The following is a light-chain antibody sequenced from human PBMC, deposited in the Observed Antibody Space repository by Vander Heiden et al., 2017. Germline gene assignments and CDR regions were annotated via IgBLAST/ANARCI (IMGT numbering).Light chain of an antibody. CDR3: QQRDSTPIT. V-gene: IGKV1-39*01. J-gene: IGKJ4*01. CDR2: AAS. CDR1: QSISSY. Sequence: DIQMTQSPSSLSASVGDRVTITCRASQSISSYLNWYQQKPGKAPKFLIYAASTLQSGVPSRFSGSGSGTDFTLTISRLQPEDFATYYCQQRDSTPITFGGGTKVEIK.